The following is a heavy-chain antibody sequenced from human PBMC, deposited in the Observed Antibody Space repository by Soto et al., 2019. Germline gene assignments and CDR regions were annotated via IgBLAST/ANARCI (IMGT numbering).Heavy chain of an antibody. CDR3: ARDFGVSGWVFDY. Sequence: QVQLQESGPGLVKPSETLSLTCTVSGGSISSYYWSWIRQPPGKGLEWIGYIYYSGSTNYNPSLKSRVTISVDTSKNQFSLKLSSVTAADTAVYYCARDFGVSGWVFDYWGQGTLVTVSS. CDR1: GGSISSYY. J-gene: IGHJ4*02. D-gene: IGHD3-16*01. V-gene: IGHV4-59*01. CDR2: IYYSGST.